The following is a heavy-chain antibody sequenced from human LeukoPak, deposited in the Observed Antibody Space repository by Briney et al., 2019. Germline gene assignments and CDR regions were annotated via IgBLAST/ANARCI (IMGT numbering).Heavy chain of an antibody. CDR1: GGSISSYY. Sequence: SETLSLTCTVSGGSISSYYWSWIRQPPGKGLEWIGHIYYSGSTNYNPSLKSRVTISVDTSKNQFSLKLSSVTAADTAVYYCARAQEMATINPYYFDYWGQGTLVTVSS. CDR2: IYYSGST. D-gene: IGHD5-24*01. J-gene: IGHJ4*02. V-gene: IGHV4-59*01. CDR3: ARAQEMATINPYYFDY.